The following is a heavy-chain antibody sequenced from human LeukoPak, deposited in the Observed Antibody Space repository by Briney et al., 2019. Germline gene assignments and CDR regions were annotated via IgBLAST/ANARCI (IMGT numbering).Heavy chain of an antibody. V-gene: IGHV1-2*02. Sequence: GAPVKASCTASAYTFTGYYMHWVRQAPGQGLEWMGWINPDSGGTNYAQKFQGRVTMTRDTSISTAYMEVSRLRSDDTAAYYCAREGSGWYGNFDYWGQ. CDR1: AYTFTGYY. D-gene: IGHD6-19*01. CDR3: AREGSGWYGNFDY. J-gene: IGHJ4*02. CDR2: INPDSGGT.